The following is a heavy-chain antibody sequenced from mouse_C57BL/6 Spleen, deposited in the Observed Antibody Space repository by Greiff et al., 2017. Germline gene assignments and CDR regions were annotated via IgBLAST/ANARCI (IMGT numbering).Heavy chain of an antibody. CDR1: GYTFTSYW. J-gene: IGHJ3*01. CDR3: ARGPIYYGAWFAY. CDR2: INPSNGGT. V-gene: IGHV1-53*01. D-gene: IGHD2-1*01. Sequence: QVQLQQPGTELVKPGASVKLSCKASGYTFTSYWMHWVKQRPGQGLEWIGNINPSNGGTNYNEKFKSKATLTVDKSSSTAYMQLSSLTSEDSEVYYCARGPIYYGAWFAYWGQGTLVTVSA.